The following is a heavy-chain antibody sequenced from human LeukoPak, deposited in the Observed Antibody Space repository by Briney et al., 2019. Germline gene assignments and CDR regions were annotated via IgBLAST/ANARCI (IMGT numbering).Heavy chain of an antibody. V-gene: IGHV4-59*08. Sequence: SETLSLTCTVSGGSICSNYWSWIRQPPGKGLEWIGYIYYSGSTNYNPSPKSRVTISVDTYKNQFSLNLTSVTAADTAVYYCARLLYTSRWYVASWGQGTLVTVSS. CDR1: GGSICSNY. CDR2: IYYSGST. J-gene: IGHJ5*02. D-gene: IGHD6-13*01. CDR3: ARLLYTSRWYVAS.